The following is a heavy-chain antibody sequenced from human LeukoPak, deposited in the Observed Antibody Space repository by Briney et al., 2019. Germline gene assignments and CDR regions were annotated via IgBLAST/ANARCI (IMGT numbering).Heavy chain of an antibody. CDR2: INQDGTAK. D-gene: IGHD1-14*01. CDR3: ARPPNRIPDI. J-gene: IGHJ3*02. Sequence: GGSLRLSCAASGFTFSTYWMTWVRQAPGKGLEWLADINQDGTAKQYVGSVKGRFTISRDNAKNSVYLEMNNLRVEDTAVYYCARPPNRIPDIWGQGTTVTVSS. V-gene: IGHV3-7*05. CDR1: GFTFSTYW.